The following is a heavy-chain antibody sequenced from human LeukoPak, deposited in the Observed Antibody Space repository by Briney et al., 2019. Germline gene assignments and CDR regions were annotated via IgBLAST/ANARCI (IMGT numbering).Heavy chain of an antibody. CDR2: ISSSGVYI. CDR1: GFTFSSYE. Sequence: SGGSLRLSCAASGFTFSSYEMNWVRQAPGKGLEWVVSISSSGVYIFYLDSLEGRFTISRDNAGNSLYLQMHSLTAEDTAVYYCARVMVGATHDAFDIWGQGTMVTVSS. CDR3: ARVMVGATHDAFDI. V-gene: IGHV3-21*01. D-gene: IGHD1-26*01. J-gene: IGHJ3*02.